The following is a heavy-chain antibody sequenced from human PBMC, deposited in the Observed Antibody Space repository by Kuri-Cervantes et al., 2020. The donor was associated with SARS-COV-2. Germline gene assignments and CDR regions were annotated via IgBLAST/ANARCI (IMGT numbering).Heavy chain of an antibody. CDR1: GGSISSHY. J-gene: IGHJ6*02. V-gene: IGHV4-59*08. D-gene: IGHD3-3*01. CDR3: ARHGFDFWSGYARTYYYYYGMDV. Sequence: SETLSLTCTVSGGSISSHYWSWIRQPPGKGLEWIGYIYYSGSTNYNPSLKSRVTISVDTSKNQFSLKLSSVTAADTAVYYCARHGFDFWSGYARTYYYYYGMDVWGQGTTVTVSS. CDR2: IYYSGST.